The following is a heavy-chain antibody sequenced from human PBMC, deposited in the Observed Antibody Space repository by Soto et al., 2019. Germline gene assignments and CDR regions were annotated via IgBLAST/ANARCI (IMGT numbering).Heavy chain of an antibody. Sequence: ASANVSCKASGYSFTSWCISWVRQAPGQGLEWMGWISAYNGNTNYAQKLQGRVTMTTDTSTSTAYMELRSLRSDDTAVYYCAREGSGGSWPLDYWGQGTLVTVSS. CDR2: ISAYNGNT. D-gene: IGHD2-15*01. CDR1: GYSFTSWC. V-gene: IGHV1-18*01. CDR3: AREGSGGSWPLDY. J-gene: IGHJ4*02.